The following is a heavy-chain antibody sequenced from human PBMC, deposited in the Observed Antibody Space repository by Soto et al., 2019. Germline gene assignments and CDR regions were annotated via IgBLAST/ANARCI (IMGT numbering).Heavy chain of an antibody. J-gene: IGHJ4*01. CDR1: GFTFSTYA. CDR3: AREVVAVAGTLSLGY. D-gene: IGHD6-19*01. V-gene: IGHV3-30-3*01. Sequence: GGSLRLSCTASGFTFSTYAMNWVRQTPGKGLEWVAVISYDGSNKYYADSVKGRFTISRDNSKNTLYLQMNSLRAEDTAVYYCAREVVAVAGTLSLGYWGHGTLVTVSS. CDR2: ISYDGSNK.